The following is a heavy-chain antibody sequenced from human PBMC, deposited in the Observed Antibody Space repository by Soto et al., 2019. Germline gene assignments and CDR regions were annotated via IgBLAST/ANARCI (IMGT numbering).Heavy chain of an antibody. V-gene: IGHV3-30-3*01. J-gene: IGHJ3*02. Sequence: QVQLVESGGGVVQPGRSLRLSCAASGFTFSSYAMHWVRQAPGKGLEWVAVISYDGSNKYYADSVKGRFTISRDNSKNTLYLQMNSLRAEDTAVYYCARDGEYGDDHFPHDTFDIWGQGTMVTVSS. CDR3: ARDGEYGDDHFPHDTFDI. CDR2: ISYDGSNK. CDR1: GFTFSSYA. D-gene: IGHD4-17*01.